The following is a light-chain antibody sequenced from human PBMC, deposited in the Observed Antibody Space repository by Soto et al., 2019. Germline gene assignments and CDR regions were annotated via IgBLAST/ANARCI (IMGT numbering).Light chain of an antibody. CDR3: QQYYSTPWT. J-gene: IGKJ1*01. Sequence: EIVLTPSPATLSVSPGERATLSCRSSQSISNNLAWYQQKPGQAPRLLIYGASTRATGIPARFSGSGSGTEFTLTISSLQSEDFAVYYCQQYYSTPWTFAQGTKVEIK. CDR2: GAS. CDR1: QSISNN. V-gene: IGKV3-15*01.